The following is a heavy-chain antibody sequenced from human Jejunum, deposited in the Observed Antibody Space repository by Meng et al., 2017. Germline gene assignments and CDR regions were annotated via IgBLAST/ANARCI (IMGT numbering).Heavy chain of an antibody. CDR3: AGGIVNGWFDP. J-gene: IGHJ5*02. Sequence: QVQLQESGPGLVKPSGTLSLTCGVSGGSISSSNWWSWVRQHPGKGLEWIGYFHHSGGTYYNPSLKSRVSISVDTSKNQFSLKMISVTAADTAVYYCAGGIVNGWFDPWGQGTLVTVSS. CDR1: GGSISSSNW. D-gene: IGHD2/OR15-2a*01. V-gene: IGHV4-4*02. CDR2: FHHSGGT.